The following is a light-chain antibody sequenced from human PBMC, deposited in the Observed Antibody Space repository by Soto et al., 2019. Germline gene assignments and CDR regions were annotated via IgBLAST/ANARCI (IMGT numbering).Light chain of an antibody. CDR1: QSISRW. CDR3: QQYNTYLT. Sequence: DIQMTQSPSTLSAFVGNRVTISCRASQSISRWLAWCQQKPGKAPKLLIHDASSLESGVPSRFSGSGSGTEFTLTISNLQPGDVATYYCQQYNTYLTFGQGTKVDVK. CDR2: DAS. V-gene: IGKV1-5*01. J-gene: IGKJ1*01.